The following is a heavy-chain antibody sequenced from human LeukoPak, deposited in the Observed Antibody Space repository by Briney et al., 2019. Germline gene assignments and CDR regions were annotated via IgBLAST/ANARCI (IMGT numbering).Heavy chain of an antibody. CDR1: GGSISSDDYY. V-gene: IGHV4-30-4*01. CDR3: ATAPKTYLDY. J-gene: IGHJ4*02. Sequence: SETLSLTCTVSGGSISSDDYYWSWIRQPPGKGLEWIGYIYYSGSTYYNPSLKSRVIISVDTSKNQFSLKLSSVTAADTAVYYCATAPKTYLDYWGQGILVTVSS. CDR2: IYYSGST.